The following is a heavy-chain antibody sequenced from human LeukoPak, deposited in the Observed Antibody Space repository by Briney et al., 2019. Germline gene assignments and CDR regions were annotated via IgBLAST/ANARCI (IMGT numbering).Heavy chain of an antibody. Sequence: GASVKVSCKASGYTFTSYYMHWVRQAPGQGLEWMGIINPSGGSTSYAQKFQGRVTMTRDTSTSTVYMELSSLRSEDTAVYYCARHFSHNYCTDDCYTFDYWGQGTLVTVSS. CDR1: GYTFTSYY. J-gene: IGHJ4*02. CDR3: ARHFSHNYCTDDCYTFDY. D-gene: IGHD2-21*02. CDR2: INPSGGST. V-gene: IGHV1-46*01.